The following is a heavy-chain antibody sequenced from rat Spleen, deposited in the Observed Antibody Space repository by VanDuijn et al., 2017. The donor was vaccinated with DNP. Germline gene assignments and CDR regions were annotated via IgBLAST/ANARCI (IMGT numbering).Heavy chain of an antibody. V-gene: IGHV5-20*01. J-gene: IGHJ3*01. D-gene: IGHD3-8*01. Sequence: EVQLVESGGGLVQPGRSLKLSCAASGFTFSDYYMAWVRKAPTKGLEWVAYISYDGGSTDYGDSVKGRFTISRDNAKRTQYLQMDSLRSEDTATYYCVTHPSWFGYWGQGTLVTVSS. CDR1: GFTFSDYY. CDR3: VTHPSWFGY. CDR2: ISYDGGST.